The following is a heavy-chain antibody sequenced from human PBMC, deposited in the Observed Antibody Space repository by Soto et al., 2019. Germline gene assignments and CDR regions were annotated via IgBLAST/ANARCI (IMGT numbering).Heavy chain of an antibody. Sequence: EVQLVESGGGLIQPGGSLRLSCTASGFPFSDLWMHWVRQAPGKGLEWVSRISHDGSSTSHADSVRGRFSISRDNSTKTVSLQMNSLRAEDTAVYYCTSLSVAVDYFAFDIWGQGTVVTVS. J-gene: IGHJ3*02. CDR2: ISHDGSST. V-gene: IGHV3-74*01. CDR1: GFPFSDLW. CDR3: TSLSVAVDYFAFDI. D-gene: IGHD6-19*01.